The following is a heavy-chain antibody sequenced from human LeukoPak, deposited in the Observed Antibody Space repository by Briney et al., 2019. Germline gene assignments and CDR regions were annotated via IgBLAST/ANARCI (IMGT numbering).Heavy chain of an antibody. V-gene: IGHV3-74*01. D-gene: IGHD4-23*01. Sequence: PGGSLRLSCAASGFTFSSYGMHWVRQAPGKGLVWVSHINSDGSSTTYADSVKGRFTISRDNAKNTLYLQMNSLRAEDTAVYYCARDPGATVVFDYWGQGTLVTVSS. J-gene: IGHJ4*02. CDR3: ARDPGATVVFDY. CDR2: INSDGSST. CDR1: GFTFSSYG.